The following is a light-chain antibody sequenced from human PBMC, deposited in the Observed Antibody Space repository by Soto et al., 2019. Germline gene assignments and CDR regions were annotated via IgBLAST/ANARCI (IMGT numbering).Light chain of an antibody. Sequence: ERVMTQSPATLSVSPGERATLSCRASQSVSSNLAWYQQKPGQAPRLFIYGASTRATAIPPRFSGSGSGTEFTLTISRLQSEDFAVYYCQQYDNWPITFGQGTRLEMK. J-gene: IGKJ5*01. V-gene: IGKV3-15*01. CDR3: QQYDNWPIT. CDR2: GAS. CDR1: QSVSSN.